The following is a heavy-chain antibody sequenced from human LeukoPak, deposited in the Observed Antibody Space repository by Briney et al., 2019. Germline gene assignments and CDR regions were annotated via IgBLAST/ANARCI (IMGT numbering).Heavy chain of an antibody. CDR3: ARGPGGVTNGGY. J-gene: IGHJ4*02. CDR2: INHSGST. V-gene: IGHV4-34*01. D-gene: IGHD3-16*01. Sequence: SETLSLTCAVYGGSFSGYYWSWIRQPPGKGLEWIGEINHSGSTNYNPSLKSRVTISVDTSKNQFSLKLSSVTAADTAVYYCARGPGGVTNGGYWGQGTLVTVSS. CDR1: GGSFSGYY.